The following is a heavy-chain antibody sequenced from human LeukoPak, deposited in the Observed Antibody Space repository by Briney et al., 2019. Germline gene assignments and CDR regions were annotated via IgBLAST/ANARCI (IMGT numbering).Heavy chain of an antibody. J-gene: IGHJ3*02. CDR3: ARAPVTVKDSFDI. Sequence: SETLSLTCAVSGGSINNYYWSWIRQPAGKGLEWIGRIFTSGSTDYNASLKSRVTMSVDTSKNQFSLKLRSMTAADTAVYYCARAPVTVKDSFDIWGQGTMVTVSS. D-gene: IGHD4-11*01. V-gene: IGHV4-4*07. CDR2: IFTSGST. CDR1: GGSINNYY.